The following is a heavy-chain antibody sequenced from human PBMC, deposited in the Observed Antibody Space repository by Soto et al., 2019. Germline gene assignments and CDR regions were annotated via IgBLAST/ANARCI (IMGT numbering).Heavy chain of an antibody. CDR2: IYYSGST. Sequence: SETLSLTCTVSGGSISSYYWRWIRQPPGKGLEWIGYIYYSGSTNYNPSLKSRVTISVDTSKNQFSLKLSSVSAADTAVYYCVTGEGAICGQRTLVTVSS. CDR1: GGSISSYY. CDR3: VTGEGAI. D-gene: IGHD1-26*01. J-gene: IGHJ4*02. V-gene: IGHV4-59*01.